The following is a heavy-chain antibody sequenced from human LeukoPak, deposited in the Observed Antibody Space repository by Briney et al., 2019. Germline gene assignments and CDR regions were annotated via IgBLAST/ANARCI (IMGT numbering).Heavy chain of an antibody. CDR1: GFTVSSHY. D-gene: IGHD3-3*01. J-gene: IGHJ3*02. CDR2: LCGGIT. CDR3: ARGTDFWSGYVQI. Sequence: GGSLRLSGAASGFTVSSHYMSWVRQAPGKVLEWVSLLCGGITYYADSVKGRFTISRDNSKNTLYLQMNSLRAEDTVVYYCARGTDFWSGYVQIWGQGTMVTVSS. V-gene: IGHV3-53*01.